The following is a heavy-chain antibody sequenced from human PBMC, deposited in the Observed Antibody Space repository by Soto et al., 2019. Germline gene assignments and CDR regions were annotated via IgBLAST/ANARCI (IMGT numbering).Heavy chain of an antibody. CDR1: GFSVSTTGVG. CDR3: AHRRRYYDSSGYYYLDY. CDR2: IYWDDDK. J-gene: IGHJ4*02. D-gene: IGHD3-22*01. Sequence: QITLKESGPTLVKPTQTLTLTCTFSGFSVSTTGVGVGWIRQPPGKALEWLALIYWDDDKRYSPSLKSRLTITKDTPKNQVVLTITHMDPVDTATYYCAHRRRYYDSSGYYYLDYWGQGTLVTVSS. V-gene: IGHV2-5*02.